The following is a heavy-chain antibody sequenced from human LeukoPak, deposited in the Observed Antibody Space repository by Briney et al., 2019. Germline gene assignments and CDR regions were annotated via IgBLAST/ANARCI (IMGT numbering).Heavy chain of an antibody. CDR2: ISGSGGST. V-gene: IGHV3-23*01. CDR3: AKDRGIAAAGTHFFFDY. CDR1: GFTFSSYA. Sequence: GGSLRLSCAASGFTFSSYAMSGVRQAPGKGLEWVSAISGSGGSTYYADSVKGRFTISRDNSKNTLYLQMNSLRAEDTAVYYCAKDRGIAAAGTHFFFDYWGQGTLVTVSS. J-gene: IGHJ4*02. D-gene: IGHD6-13*01.